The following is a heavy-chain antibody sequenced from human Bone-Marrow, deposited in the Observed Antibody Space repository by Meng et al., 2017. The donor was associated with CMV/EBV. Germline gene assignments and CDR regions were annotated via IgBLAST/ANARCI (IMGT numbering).Heavy chain of an antibody. V-gene: IGHV3-48*03. CDR2: ISSSGSTI. D-gene: IGHD2-2*01. Sequence: GESLKISCAASGFTFSSYEMNWVRQAPGKGLEWVSYISSSGSTIYYADSVKGRFTISRDNAKNSLYLQMNSLRAEDTAVYYCAREKSGIVVVPAAYREEYYFDYWGQGALVTVFS. J-gene: IGHJ4*02. CDR1: GFTFSSYE. CDR3: AREKSGIVVVPAAYREEYYFDY.